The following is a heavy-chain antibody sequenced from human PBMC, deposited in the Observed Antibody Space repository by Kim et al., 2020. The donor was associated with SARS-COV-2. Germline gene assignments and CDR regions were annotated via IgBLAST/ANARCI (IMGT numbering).Heavy chain of an antibody. D-gene: IGHD6-19*01. Sequence: GGSLRLSCRASGFAFGPYAMTWVRQAPGKGLEWVASVITGNNQNYANSVKGRFTVSRDNAESTLYLQMNGLRVEDTALYYCAKDHPSRGWPTFDSWGQGTLVTVSS. V-gene: IGHV3-23*01. CDR2: VITGNNQ. CDR3: AKDHPSRGWPTFDS. J-gene: IGHJ4*02. CDR1: GFAFGPYA.